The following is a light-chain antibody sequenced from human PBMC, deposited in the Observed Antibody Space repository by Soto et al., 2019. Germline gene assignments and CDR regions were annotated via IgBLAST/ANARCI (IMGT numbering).Light chain of an antibody. V-gene: IGKV3-11*01. Sequence: EIVLTQSPATLSLSPGERATLSCRASQSVSSYLAWYQQKPGQAPRLLIYDASNRATGIPARFSGSGSGTDFTLNTSSLATEDFALYYCQQRSNWPPFGQGTKVEIK. CDR2: DAS. CDR1: QSVSSY. J-gene: IGKJ1*01. CDR3: QQRSNWPP.